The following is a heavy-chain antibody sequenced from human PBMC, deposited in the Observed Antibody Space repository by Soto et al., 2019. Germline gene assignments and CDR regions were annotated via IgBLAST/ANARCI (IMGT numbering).Heavy chain of an antibody. J-gene: IGHJ4*02. CDR2: ISSSSTYI. CDR1: GFTFSYYN. CDR3: AREYDYFCGSYRYIDY. D-gene: IGHD3-16*02. Sequence: EVQLVESGGGLVKPGGSLRLSCAASGFTFSYYNMNWVRQAPWQGLEWVSSISSSSTYIYYADSVKGRFTISRDNAKNSLYLQMNSLRAEDTAVYYCAREYDYFCGSYRYIDYWGQGTLVTVSS. V-gene: IGHV3-21*01.